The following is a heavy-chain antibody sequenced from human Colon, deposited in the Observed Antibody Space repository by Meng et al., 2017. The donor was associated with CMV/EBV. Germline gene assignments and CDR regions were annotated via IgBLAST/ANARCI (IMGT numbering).Heavy chain of an antibody. D-gene: IGHD2-2*01. CDR3: TRRRGGTSLRDS. CDR2: IYSSGTT. Sequence: ESLKISCTVSGDSVRTDNNYWGWIRQPPGKGLEWIGNIYSSGTTYYNPSLRSRVTISVDTSKNQFSLWLNSVTAADTAMYYCTRRRGGTSLRDSWGQGALVTVSS. J-gene: IGHJ4*02. V-gene: IGHV4-39*01. CDR1: GDSVRTDNNY.